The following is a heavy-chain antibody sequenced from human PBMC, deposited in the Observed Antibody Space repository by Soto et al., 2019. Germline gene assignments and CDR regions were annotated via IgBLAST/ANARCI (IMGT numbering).Heavy chain of an antibody. CDR1: GAALNSGNYY. J-gene: IGHJ5*02. V-gene: IGHV4-31*03. Sequence: PSETLSLTGSVSGAALNSGNYYLSWIRQVPGKGLEWIGHIYVTGAVDYNPSLRDRITISQDTSERQFSLNLRLVTAADTAVYYCARLRIATNNYKWFDPWGQGTLVTVSS. CDR3: ARLRIATNNYKWFDP. CDR2: IYVTGAV. D-gene: IGHD2-21*01.